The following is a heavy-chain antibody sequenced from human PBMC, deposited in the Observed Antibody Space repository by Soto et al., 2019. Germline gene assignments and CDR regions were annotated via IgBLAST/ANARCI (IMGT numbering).Heavy chain of an antibody. Sequence: QVQLVQSGSEVKKPGASVRVSCRTSGYTFAANYIHWVRQAPGKGLEWMGWINPKSDETKFSQKFQGRVALTKDTTSNTVHLDVANLRSGDTAVYYCARWTSRGCYDSWGQGTLITASS. CDR2: INPKSDET. D-gene: IGHD3-16*01. V-gene: IGHV1-2*02. J-gene: IGHJ4*02. CDR3: ARWTSRGCYDS. CDR1: GYTFAANY.